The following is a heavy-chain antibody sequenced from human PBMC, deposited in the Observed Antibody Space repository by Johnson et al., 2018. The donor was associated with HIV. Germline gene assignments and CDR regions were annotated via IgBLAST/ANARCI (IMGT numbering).Heavy chain of an antibody. CDR2: IYGDGTT. CDR3: VRGGWESDAFDI. D-gene: IGHD1-26*01. J-gene: IGHJ3*02. CDR1: GFIVSSNY. V-gene: IGHV3-66*01. Sequence: VQLVESGGGLVQPGGSLRLSCAASGFIVSSNYMSWVRQAPGKGLEWVSVIYGDGTTFYADSVTGRFTISRDNSKNTLYLQMTNLRIEETAVYYCVRGGWESDAFDIWGQGAMVTVSS.